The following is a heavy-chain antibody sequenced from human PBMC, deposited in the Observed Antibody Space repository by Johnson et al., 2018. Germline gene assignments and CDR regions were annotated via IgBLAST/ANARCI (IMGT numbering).Heavy chain of an antibody. CDR1: GFSFSSFG. Sequence: VQLVESGGGVVQPGRSLRLSCAASGFSFSSFGMYWVRQAPGKGLELVAVIWDDESNKYHLDSVKGRFTISRDKSKNTLYLQMNSLRAEDTAVYYCARDLYSSSAAGNHGMDVWGQGTTVIVSS. J-gene: IGHJ6*02. D-gene: IGHD3-22*01. CDR3: ARDLYSSSAAGNHGMDV. CDR2: IWDDESNK. V-gene: IGHV3-33*01.